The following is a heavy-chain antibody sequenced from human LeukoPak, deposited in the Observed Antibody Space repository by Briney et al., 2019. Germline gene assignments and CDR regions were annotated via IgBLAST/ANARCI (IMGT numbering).Heavy chain of an antibody. CDR1: GGSISSDY. V-gene: IGHV4-59*01. Sequence: SETLSLTCTVSGGSISSDYWSWIRQPPGKGLEWVGYIYYTGSTNSHPPLKSRVTISVDTSKNPFSLKLSSVTAADTAVYYCARGLMMAVAGRGEFHYWGQGTLVTVSS. CDR2: IYYTGST. CDR3: ARGLMMAVAGRGEFHY. D-gene: IGHD6-13*01. J-gene: IGHJ4*02.